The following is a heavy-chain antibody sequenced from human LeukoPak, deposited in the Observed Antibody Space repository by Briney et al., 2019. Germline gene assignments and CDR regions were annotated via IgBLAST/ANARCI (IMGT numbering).Heavy chain of an antibody. CDR1: GFTVSTYY. CDR2: IYSGGST. V-gene: IGHV3-53*01. J-gene: IGHJ4*02. Sequence: GGSLRLSRAVSGFTVSTYYMTWVRQVPGKGLEWVSVIYSGGSTYYADSVKGRFTISRDNSKNTLYLQMNSLRAEDTAVYYCAIATEDILETTVVTQFDYWGQGTLVTVSS. D-gene: IGHD4-23*01. CDR3: AIATEDILETTVVTQFDY.